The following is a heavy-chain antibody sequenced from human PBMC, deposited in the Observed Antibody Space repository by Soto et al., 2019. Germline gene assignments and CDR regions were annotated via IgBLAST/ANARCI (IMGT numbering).Heavy chain of an antibody. CDR3: ARDRARPKNPNWFDP. CDR1: GYTFTSYG. V-gene: IGHV1-18*01. Sequence: GASVKVSCKASGYTFTSYGISWVRQAPGQGLEWMGWISAYNGNTNYAQKLQGRVTMTTDTSTSTAYMELRSLISDDTAVYYCARDRARPKNPNWFDPWGQGTLVTVS. J-gene: IGHJ5*02. CDR2: ISAYNGNT.